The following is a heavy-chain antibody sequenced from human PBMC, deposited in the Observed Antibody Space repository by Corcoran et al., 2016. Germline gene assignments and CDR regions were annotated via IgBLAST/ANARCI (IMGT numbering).Heavy chain of an antibody. CDR2: ISYDGSNE. V-gene: IGHV3-30*18. D-gene: IGHD2-21*01. J-gene: IGHJ6*02. CDR3: AKDVIATPTYYGLDV. Sequence: QVQLVESGGGVVQPGRSLRLSCAASGFTFSTYGMHWVRQAPGKGLEWVAVISYDGSNEYYADSVKGRFTISRDNSKSTLYLQMNSLRAEDTAVYYCAKDVIATPTYYGLDVWGQGTTVTVSS. CDR1: GFTFSTYG.